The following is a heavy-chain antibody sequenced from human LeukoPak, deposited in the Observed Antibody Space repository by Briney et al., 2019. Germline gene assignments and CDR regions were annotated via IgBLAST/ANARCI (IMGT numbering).Heavy chain of an antibody. CDR1: GFTFSSYW. V-gene: IGHV3-7*01. D-gene: IGHD3-3*01. CDR3: ARVRFRDKTFCEAFDM. Sequence: GGSLRLSCAASGFTFSSYWMSWVRQAPGKGLEWVANIKQDGSEKYYVDSVKGRFTISRDNAKNSLYLQMNSLRGGDSAIYYCARVRFRDKTFCEAFDMWGQGTVVTVSS. CDR2: IKQDGSEK. J-gene: IGHJ3*02.